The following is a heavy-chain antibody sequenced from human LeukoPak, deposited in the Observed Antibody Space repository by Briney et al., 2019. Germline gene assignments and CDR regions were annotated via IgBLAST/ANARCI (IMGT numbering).Heavy chain of an antibody. J-gene: IGHJ4*02. CDR2: INANSGDT. CDR1: GYTFSDYY. V-gene: IGHV1-2*02. Sequence: ASVKVPCKASGYTFSDYYIHWVRQAPGQGLEWMGWINANSGDTNYAQKFQGRVTMTRDSSINTAYMEWSRLRSDDTAVYWCARDVISRGIIDYWGQGTLVTVSS. CDR3: ARDVISRGIIDY. D-gene: IGHD3-10*01.